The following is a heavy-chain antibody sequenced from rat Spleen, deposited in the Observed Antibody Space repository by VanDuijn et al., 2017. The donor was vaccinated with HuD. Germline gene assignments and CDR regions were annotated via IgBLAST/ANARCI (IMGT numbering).Heavy chain of an antibody. CDR3: ATHGTMAARSGYYFDY. V-gene: IGHV5S11*01. D-gene: IGHD1-2*01. Sequence: EVQLVESGGGLVQPGRSLKLSCEASGFTFSNYDMAWVRQAPTKGLEWVASISTSGATTNYRDSVKGRFTISRDNARGTLYLQMDSLRSEETATYYCATHGTMAARSGYYFDYWGQGVVVTVSS. CDR1: GFTFSNYD. J-gene: IGHJ2*01. CDR2: ISTSGATT.